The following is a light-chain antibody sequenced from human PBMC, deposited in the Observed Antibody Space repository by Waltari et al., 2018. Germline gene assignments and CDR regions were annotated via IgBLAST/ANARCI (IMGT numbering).Light chain of an antibody. Sequence: QSALPQPASVSGSPGQSITISCPGTSSDVGRYNLVSWYQQHPGKAPKLMIYEGSKRPSGVSNRFSGSKSGNTASLTISGLQAEDEADYYCCSYAGSSTYVVFGGGTKLTVL. CDR1: SSDVGRYNL. J-gene: IGLJ2*01. CDR2: EGS. V-gene: IGLV2-23*01. CDR3: CSYAGSSTYVV.